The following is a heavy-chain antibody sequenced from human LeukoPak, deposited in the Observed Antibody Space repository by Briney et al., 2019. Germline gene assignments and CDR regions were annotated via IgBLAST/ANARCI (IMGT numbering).Heavy chain of an antibody. J-gene: IGHJ4*02. D-gene: IGHD3-22*01. CDR1: GGSISSGGYY. V-gene: IGHV4-31*03. Sequence: SETLSLTCIVSGGSISSGGYYWSWIRQHPGKGLEWIGYIYYSGSTYYDPSLKSRVTISVDTSKNQFSLKLSSVTAADTAVYYCARASVVVNYYFDYWGQGTLVTVSS. CDR2: IYYSGST. CDR3: ARASVVVNYYFDY.